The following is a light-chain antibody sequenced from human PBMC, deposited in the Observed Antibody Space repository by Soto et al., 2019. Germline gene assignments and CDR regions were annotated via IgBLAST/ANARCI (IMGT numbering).Light chain of an antibody. CDR2: DAS. CDR1: QSISSW. V-gene: IGKV1-5*01. J-gene: IGKJ1*01. CDR3: QQYNSYSLT. Sequence: DIQMTQSPSTLSASVGYRVTITCRASQSISSWLAWYQQKPGKAPKLLIYDASSLESGVPSRFSGSGSGTEFTLTISSLQPDDFATYYCQQYNSYSLTFGQGTKVEIK.